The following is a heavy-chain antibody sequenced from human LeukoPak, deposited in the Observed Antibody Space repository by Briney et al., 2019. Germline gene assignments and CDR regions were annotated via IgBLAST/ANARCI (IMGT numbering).Heavy chain of an antibody. J-gene: IGHJ6*03. CDR3: ARVPMVRGVIHYYYYMDV. D-gene: IGHD3-10*01. CDR2: ISAYNGNT. CDR1: GYTFTSYG. Sequence: ASVKVSCKASGYTFTSYGISWVRQAPGQGLEWMGWISAYNGNTNYAQKLQGRVTMTTDTSTSTAYMELRSLRSDDTAVYYCARVPMVRGVIHYYYYMDVWGKGTAVTISS. V-gene: IGHV1-18*01.